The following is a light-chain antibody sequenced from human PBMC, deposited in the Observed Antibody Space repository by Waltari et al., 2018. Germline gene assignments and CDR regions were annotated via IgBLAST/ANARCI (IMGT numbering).Light chain of an antibody. CDR3: QQYDNAPYT. CDR1: QGISSW. V-gene: IGKV1-12*01. CDR2: KAS. Sequence: DIQMTQSPSSLSASVGDRVTITCRASQGISSWLAWYQQKPGKAPKLLIYKASSLQSGVPSRFSGSGSGTDFTLTINGLQPEDFATFYCQQYDNAPYTFGQGTKVGIK. J-gene: IGKJ2*01.